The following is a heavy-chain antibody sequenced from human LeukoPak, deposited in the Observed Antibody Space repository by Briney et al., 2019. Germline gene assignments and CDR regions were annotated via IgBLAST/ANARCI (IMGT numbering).Heavy chain of an antibody. J-gene: IGHJ4*02. CDR2: IKQDGSEK. Sequence: PGGSLRLSCAASGFTFSSYWMSWVRQAPGKGLEWVANIKQDGSEKYYVDSVKGRFTISRDNAKNSLYLQMNSLRAEDTAVYHCARVDYYGSGSYVDYWGQGTLVTVSS. CDR1: GFTFSSYW. CDR3: ARVDYYGSGSYVDY. D-gene: IGHD3-10*01. V-gene: IGHV3-7*03.